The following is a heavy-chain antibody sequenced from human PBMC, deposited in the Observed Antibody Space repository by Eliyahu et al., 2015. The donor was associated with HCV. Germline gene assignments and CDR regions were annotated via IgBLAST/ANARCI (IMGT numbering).Heavy chain of an antibody. Sequence: QVQLQESGPGLVKPSETLSLXCPVSGGSIXXXXWSWIRQPPGKGLEWIGYIYYSGSXNYNPSLKSRVTISVDTSKNQXSXKLSSVTAADTAVYYCARARYCSGGSCYLGWFDPWGQGTLVTVSS. V-gene: IGHV4-59*01. CDR2: IYYSGSX. CDR1: GGSIXXXX. CDR3: ARARYCSGGSCYLGWFDP. D-gene: IGHD2-15*01. J-gene: IGHJ5*02.